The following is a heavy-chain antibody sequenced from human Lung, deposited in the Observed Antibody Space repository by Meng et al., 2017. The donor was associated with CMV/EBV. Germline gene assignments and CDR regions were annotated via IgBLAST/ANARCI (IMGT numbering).Heavy chain of an antibody. Sequence: SETLSLXXTVPGGSISSYYWSWIRQPPGKGLEWIGYIYYSGSTNYNPSLKSRVTISVDTSKNQFSLKLSSVTAADTAVYYCARVAKSTITGTTPYYYYGMDVWGQGTTVTVSS. CDR2: IYYSGST. J-gene: IGHJ6*02. CDR3: ARVAKSTITGTTPYYYYGMDV. CDR1: GGSISSYY. D-gene: IGHD1-7*01. V-gene: IGHV4-59*01.